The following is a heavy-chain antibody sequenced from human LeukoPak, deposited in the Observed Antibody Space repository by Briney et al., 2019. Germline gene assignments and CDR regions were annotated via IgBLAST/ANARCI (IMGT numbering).Heavy chain of an antibody. CDR3: AKGDTVIQWNYYDD. CDR2: ISRSADTT. D-gene: IGHD2/OR15-2a*01. V-gene: IGHV3-23*01. CDR1: GFTFSSYG. J-gene: IGHJ4*02. Sequence: GGSLRLSCAASGFTFSSYGMHWVRQAPGKGLEWVSAISRSADTTYYADSVKGRFTISRDNSKSTLYLQMNSLRAEDTAVYYCAKGDTVIQWNYYDDWGQGAQVTVSS.